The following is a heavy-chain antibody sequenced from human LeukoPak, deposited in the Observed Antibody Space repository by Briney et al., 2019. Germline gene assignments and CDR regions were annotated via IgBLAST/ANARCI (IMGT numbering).Heavy chain of an antibody. CDR2: IYYTGST. V-gene: IGHV4-59*08. CDR3: ARPAREYDSSGHYHFDY. Sequence: NASETLSLTCAVYGGSFSGYYWSWIRQPPGKGLEWIGYIYYTGSTNYNPSLKSRVTMSVDTSKNQFSLKLSSVTAADTAVYYCARPAREYDSSGHYHFDYWGHGSLVTVSS. D-gene: IGHD3-22*01. CDR1: GGSFSGYY. J-gene: IGHJ4*01.